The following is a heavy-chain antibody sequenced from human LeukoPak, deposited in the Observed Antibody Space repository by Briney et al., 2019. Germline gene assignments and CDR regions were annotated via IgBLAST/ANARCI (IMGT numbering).Heavy chain of an antibody. J-gene: IGHJ4*02. CDR1: GYSFISYW. CDR3: ARHYYDSSSYLGY. CDR2: IYPGDSDT. D-gene: IGHD3-22*01. V-gene: IGHV5-51*01. Sequence: GESLKISCKGSGYSFISYWIGCVRQMPRKGLEWMGIIYPGDSDTRYSPSFQGQVTISANKSISTAYLQWSSLKASDTAMYYCARHYYDSSSYLGYWGQGTLVTVSS.